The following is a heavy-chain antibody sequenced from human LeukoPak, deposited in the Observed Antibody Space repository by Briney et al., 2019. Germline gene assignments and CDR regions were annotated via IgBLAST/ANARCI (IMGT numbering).Heavy chain of an antibody. Sequence: SETLSLTCAVYGGSFSGFYWSWIRPPPRKGLEWIGEINHSESTNYNPSLKSRVTIPVDTSKNQFSLKLSSVTAADTAVYYCARGLRFPRFLTLRNWFDPWGQGTLVTVSS. D-gene: IGHD3-9*01. CDR2: INHSEST. CDR1: GGSFSGFY. CDR3: ARGLRFPRFLTLRNWFDP. J-gene: IGHJ5*02. V-gene: IGHV4-34*01.